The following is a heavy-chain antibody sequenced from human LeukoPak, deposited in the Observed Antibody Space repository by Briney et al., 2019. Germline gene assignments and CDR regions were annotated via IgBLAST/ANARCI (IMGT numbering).Heavy chain of an antibody. D-gene: IGHD4/OR15-4a*01. CDR3: ARGPKETIRPNWFDP. CDR1: GYTFTSYD. V-gene: IGHV1-8*01. J-gene: IGHJ5*02. CDR2: MNPNSGNT. Sequence: ASVKVSCKASGYTFTSYDINWVRQATGQGLEWMGWMNPNSGNTGYAQKFQGRVTMTRNTSISTAYMELSSLRSEDTAVYYCARGPKETIRPNWFDPWGQGTLVTVSS.